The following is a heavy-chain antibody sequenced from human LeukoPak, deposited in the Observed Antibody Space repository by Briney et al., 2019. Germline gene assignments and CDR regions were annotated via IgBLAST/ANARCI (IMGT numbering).Heavy chain of an antibody. CDR2: IHHSVST. Sequence: SETMSLACAVYGGSLSGYYWSWDRQLAGDLLEWNGAIHHSVSTNYNPSLKSRVTISVDTSKNQFSLKLSSVTAADTAVYYCARGRVRGSGSYYQHYYYYGMDVWGQGTTVTVSS. CDR3: ARGRVRGSGSYYQHYYYYGMDV. J-gene: IGHJ6*02. D-gene: IGHD1-26*01. V-gene: IGHV4-34*01. CDR1: GGSLSGYY.